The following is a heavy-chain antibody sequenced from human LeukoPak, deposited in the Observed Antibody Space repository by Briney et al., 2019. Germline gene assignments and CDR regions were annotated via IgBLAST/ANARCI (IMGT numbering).Heavy chain of an antibody. CDR3: AKVSRSYYGSGSYQDY. D-gene: IGHD3-10*01. V-gene: IGHV3-23*01. Sequence: GGSLRLSCAASGFTFSSYAMSWVRQAPGKGLEWVSAISGSGGSTYYADSAKGRFTISRDNSKNTLYLQMNSLRAEDTAVYYCAKVSRSYYGSGSYQDYWGQGTLVTVSS. CDR2: ISGSGGST. CDR1: GFTFSSYA. J-gene: IGHJ4*02.